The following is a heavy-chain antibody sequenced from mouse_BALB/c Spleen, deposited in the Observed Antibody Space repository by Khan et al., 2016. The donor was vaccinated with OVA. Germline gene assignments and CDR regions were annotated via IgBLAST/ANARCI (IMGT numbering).Heavy chain of an antibody. J-gene: IGHJ3*01. CDR2: ISSGDST. CDR3: ARDYWFAY. CDR1: GFTFSNYA. Sequence: EVELVESGGGLVKPGGSLKLSCAASGFTFSNYAMSWVRQSPEKRLEWVASISSGDSTYYPDSVKGRFTISRDNARNILYLQMSSLRSEDTAMYYCARDYWFAYWGQGTLATVSA. V-gene: IGHV5-6-5*01.